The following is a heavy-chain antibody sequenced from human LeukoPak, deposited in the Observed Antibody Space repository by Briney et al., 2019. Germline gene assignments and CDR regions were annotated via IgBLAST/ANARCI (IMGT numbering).Heavy chain of an antibody. CDR3: AIECCFDGNIYSKGFEY. CDR2: IHPNGYS. V-gene: IGHV1-2*02. Sequence: ASVKVSFKSSGYSFTWYYLHWLRQAPGQGLEWLGCIHPNGYSEPAPIFRCRVTMTTDTSLSTADMDLSTLKSDDTAVYYCAIECCFDGNIYSKGFEYWGLGTVVTVSS. D-gene: IGHD3-10*01. CDR1: GYSFTWYY. J-gene: IGHJ4*02.